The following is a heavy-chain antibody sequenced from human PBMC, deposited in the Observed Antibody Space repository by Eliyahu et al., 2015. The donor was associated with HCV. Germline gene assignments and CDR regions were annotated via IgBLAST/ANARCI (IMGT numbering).Heavy chain of an antibody. CDR1: GFTFSVYS. CDR3: ARSVEGAFDN. CDR2: XTSDXRTI. Sequence: EVRLVESGGGFVXPGGSLRXSCAASGFTFSVYSXNWIRQAPGKGLEWISYXTSDXRTIKYADSVRGRFTISRDNANKLVFLQMNNLRVDDTAVYYCARSVEGAFDNWGQGILVTVSS. J-gene: IGHJ4*02. D-gene: IGHD6-19*01. V-gene: IGHV3-48*04.